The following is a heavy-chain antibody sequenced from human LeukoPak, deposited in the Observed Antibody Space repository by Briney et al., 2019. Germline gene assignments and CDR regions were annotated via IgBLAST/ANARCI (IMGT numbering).Heavy chain of an antibody. V-gene: IGHV3-11*04. CDR1: GFTFSDYY. D-gene: IGHD4-17*01. CDR2: ISSSGRII. Sequence: PGGSLRLSCAASGFTFSDYYMSWIRQAPGKGLEWVSYISSSGRIIYYADSVKGRFTISRDNAKNSLYLQMTSLRAEDTAVYYCARDRLHYGEYEKTFDYWGQGTLVSVSS. CDR3: ARDRLHYGEYEKTFDY. J-gene: IGHJ4*02.